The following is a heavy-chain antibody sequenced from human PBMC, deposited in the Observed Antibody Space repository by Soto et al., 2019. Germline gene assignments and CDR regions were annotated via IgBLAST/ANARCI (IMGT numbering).Heavy chain of an antibody. D-gene: IGHD6-6*01. CDR2: IIARGGSS. Sequence: EVQLLESGGGLVQPGGSLRLACAASGFSFNPYAMVGVRQAPGKGLELVSVIIARGGSSYFADSVKGRFTISRDNSKNVLSLVMNSLRSEEKETYFCAKGSIEYRTSVDRWGQGTLVLVSS. J-gene: IGHJ5*02. CDR1: GFSFNPYA. CDR3: AKGSIEYRTSVDR. V-gene: IGHV3-23*01.